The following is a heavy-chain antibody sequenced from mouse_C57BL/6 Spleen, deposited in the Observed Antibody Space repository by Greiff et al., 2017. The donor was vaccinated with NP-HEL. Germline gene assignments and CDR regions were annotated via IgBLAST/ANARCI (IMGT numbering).Heavy chain of an antibody. J-gene: IGHJ1*03. V-gene: IGHV1-53*01. CDR1: GYTFTSYW. CDR2: INPSNGGT. CDR3: ARGGYYYGSSYWYFDV. Sequence: VQLQQSGTELVKPGASVKLSCKASGYTFTSYWMHWVKQRPGQGLEWIGNINPSNGGTNYNEKFKSKATLTVDKSSSTAYMQLSSLTSEDSAVYYCARGGYYYGSSYWYFDVWGTGTTVTVSS. D-gene: IGHD1-1*01.